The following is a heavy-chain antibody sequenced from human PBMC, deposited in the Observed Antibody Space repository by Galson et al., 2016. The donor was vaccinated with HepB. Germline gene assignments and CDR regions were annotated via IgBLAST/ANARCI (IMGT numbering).Heavy chain of an antibody. V-gene: IGHV3-23*01. CDR2: ISRSGDRT. J-gene: IGHJ4*02. Sequence: LSCAASGFNFNLYSMTWIRQAPGKGLEWVSAISRSGDRTKYADSVEGRFSISRDNSKDTTYLHMTGLRVEDTAVYFCAKWGPHHDTGGYYYPWGWGQGTLVTVSS. D-gene: IGHD3-22*01. CDR1: GFNFNLYS. CDR3: AKWGPHHDTGGYYYPWG.